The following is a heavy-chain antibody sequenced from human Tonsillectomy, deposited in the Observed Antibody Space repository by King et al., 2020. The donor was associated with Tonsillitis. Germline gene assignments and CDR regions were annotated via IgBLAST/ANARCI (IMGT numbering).Heavy chain of an antibody. V-gene: IGHV3-23*04. Sequence: VQLVESGGGLVQPGGSLRLSCAASGFTFSSNIMGWVRQAPGKGLEWVSAIIGSGGGTYYADSVKGRFTTSRDNSKNTVFLQMNSLRVGDTAVYYCAKYGDNSGKYFEYWGQGTLVTVSS. CDR3: AKYGDNSGKYFEY. D-gene: IGHD4-17*01. J-gene: IGHJ4*02. CDR1: GFTFSSNI. CDR2: IIGSGGGT.